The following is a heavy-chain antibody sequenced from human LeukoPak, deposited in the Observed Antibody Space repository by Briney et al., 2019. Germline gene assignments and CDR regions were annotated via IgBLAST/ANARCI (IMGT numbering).Heavy chain of an antibody. CDR2: INSDGSST. J-gene: IGHJ3*02. V-gene: IGHV3-74*01. CDR3: ALAYSYGRDAFDI. D-gene: IGHD5-18*01. Sequence: GGSLRLSCAASGFTFSSYWMHWVRQAPGKGLVWVSRINSDGSSTSYADSVKGRFTISRDNAKNTLYLQMNSLRAEDTAVYYCALAYSYGRDAFDIWGQGTMVTVSS. CDR1: GFTFSSYW.